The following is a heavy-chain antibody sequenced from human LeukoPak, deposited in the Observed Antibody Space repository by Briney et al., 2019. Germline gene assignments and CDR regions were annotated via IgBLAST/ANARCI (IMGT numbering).Heavy chain of an antibody. CDR3: ARGPGSSGGAYVGDY. Sequence: GGSLRLSCVASGFTFSNHWMHRVRQVPGKGLVWVSRIDGGGSSTSYADSVKGRFSISRDNGENTLYLQMNRLRVEDTAVYYCARGPGSSGGAYVGDYWGHGTLVTVSS. D-gene: IGHD3-22*01. CDR2: IDGGGSST. CDR1: GFTFSNHW. V-gene: IGHV3-74*01. J-gene: IGHJ4*01.